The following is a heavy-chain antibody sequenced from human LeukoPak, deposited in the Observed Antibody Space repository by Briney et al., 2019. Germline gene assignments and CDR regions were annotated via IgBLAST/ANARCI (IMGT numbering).Heavy chain of an antibody. CDR3: ARGGVSNSWYRTPDY. Sequence: ASVKVSCKASGYTFTNYGISWVRQAPGQGLEWMRWISVYNGNANYVQKFQGRVTMTTDTSTSTAYMELRSLRSDDTAVYYCARGGVSNSWYRTPDYWGQGTLVPVSS. D-gene: IGHD6-13*01. CDR1: GYTFTNYG. CDR2: ISVYNGNA. V-gene: IGHV1-18*01. J-gene: IGHJ4*02.